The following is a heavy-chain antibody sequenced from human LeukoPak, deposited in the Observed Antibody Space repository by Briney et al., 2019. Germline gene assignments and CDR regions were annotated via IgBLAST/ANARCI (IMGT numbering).Heavy chain of an antibody. CDR3: ARDPGSGWSY. Sequence: GGSLRLSCAASGFTFNSDAMNWVRQAPGKGLEWVSSISSSSSYIYYADSVKGRFTISRDNAKNSLYLQMNSLRAEDTAVYYCARDPGSGWSYWGQGTLVTVSS. CDR2: ISSSSSYI. CDR1: GFTFNSDA. J-gene: IGHJ4*02. V-gene: IGHV3-21*01. D-gene: IGHD6-19*01.